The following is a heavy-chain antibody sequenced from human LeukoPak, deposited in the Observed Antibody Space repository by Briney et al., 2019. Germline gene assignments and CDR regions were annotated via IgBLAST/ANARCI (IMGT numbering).Heavy chain of an antibody. J-gene: IGHJ4*02. CDR3: ARPRNRYCSGGSCYYFTN. V-gene: IGHV4-34*01. CDR1: GGSFSGYY. D-gene: IGHD2-15*01. Sequence: SETLSLTCAVYGGSFSGYYWSWIRQPPGKGLEWIGEINHSGSTNYNPSLKSRVTISVDTSKNQFSLKLSSVTAADTAVYYCARPRNRYCSGGSCYYFTNWGQGTLVTVSS. CDR2: INHSGST.